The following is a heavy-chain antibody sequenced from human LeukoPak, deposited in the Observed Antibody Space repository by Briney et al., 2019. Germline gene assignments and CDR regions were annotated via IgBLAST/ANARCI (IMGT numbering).Heavy chain of an antibody. CDR3: ARSPGHNWFDP. CDR2: IYYSGST. Sequence: SETLSLPCTVSGGSISSYYWSWIRQPPGKGLEWIGYIYYSGSTNYNPSLKSRVTISVDTSKNQFSLKLSSVTAADTAVYYCARSPGHNWFDPWGQGTLVTVSS. J-gene: IGHJ5*02. V-gene: IGHV4-59*01. CDR1: GGSISSYY.